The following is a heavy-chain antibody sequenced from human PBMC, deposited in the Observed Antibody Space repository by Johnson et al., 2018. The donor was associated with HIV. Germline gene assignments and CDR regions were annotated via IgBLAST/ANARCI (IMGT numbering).Heavy chain of an antibody. J-gene: IGHJ3*02. CDR1: GFTVSSNY. CDR2: IYSGGST. V-gene: IGHV3-66*02. CDR3: AREFVGGSSSTVSAFDI. Sequence: VQLVESGGGLVQPGGSLRLSCAASGFTVSSNYMSWVRQAPGKGLEWVSVIYSGGSTFYADSVKGRFTISRDNSWNTLYLQMNSLRAEDTAVYYCAREFVGGSSSTVSAFDIWGQGTMVTVSS. D-gene: IGHD6-13*01.